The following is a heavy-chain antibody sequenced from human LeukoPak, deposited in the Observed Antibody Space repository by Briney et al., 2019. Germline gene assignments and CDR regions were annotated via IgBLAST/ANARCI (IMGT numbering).Heavy chain of an antibody. J-gene: IGHJ4*02. V-gene: IGHV1-69*05. CDR1: GGTFSSYA. CDR3: ARDGDSSGYYNPFDY. D-gene: IGHD3-22*01. CDR2: IIPIFGTA. Sequence: GASVKVSCKASGGTFSSYAISWVRQAPGQGLEWMGRIIPIFGTANYAQKFQGRVTITTAESTSTAYMELSSLRSEDTAVYYCARDGDSSGYYNPFDYWGQGTLVTVSS.